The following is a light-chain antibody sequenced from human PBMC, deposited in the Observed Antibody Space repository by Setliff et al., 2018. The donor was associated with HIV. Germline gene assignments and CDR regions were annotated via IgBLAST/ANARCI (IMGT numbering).Light chain of an antibody. Sequence: QSVLTQPPSVSGAPGQRVTISCTGSNSNIGAAYDVNWYQQLPGTAPKLLIYGSSDRPSGVPDRFSGSKSGTSASLAITGLHAEDEADYYCQSYDSRLSGDVFGTGTKVTVL. CDR1: NSNIGAAYD. CDR2: GSS. CDR3: QSYDSRLSGDV. J-gene: IGLJ1*01. V-gene: IGLV1-40*01.